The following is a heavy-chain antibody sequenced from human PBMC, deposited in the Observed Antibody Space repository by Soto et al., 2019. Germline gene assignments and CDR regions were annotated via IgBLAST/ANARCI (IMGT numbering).Heavy chain of an antibody. D-gene: IGHD3-3*01. CDR1: GGSISSGGYS. J-gene: IGHJ4*02. CDR2: IYHSGST. V-gene: IGHV4-30-2*01. CDR3: ASYDFWSGYCPV. Sequence: SETLSLTCAVSGGSISSGGYSWSWIRQPPGKGLEWIGYIYHSGSTYYNPSLKSRVTISVDRSKNQFSLKLSSVTAADTAVYYCASYDFWSGYCPVWGQGTLVTVSS.